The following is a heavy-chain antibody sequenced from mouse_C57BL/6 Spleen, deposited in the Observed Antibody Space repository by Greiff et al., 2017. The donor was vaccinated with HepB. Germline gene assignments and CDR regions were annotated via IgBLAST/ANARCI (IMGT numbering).Heavy chain of an antibody. CDR1: GYSFTGYY. CDR3: ARRSNYVYFDV. D-gene: IGHD2-5*01. Sequence: EVQLQQSGPELVKPGASVKISCKASGYSFTGYYMNWVKQSPEKSLEWIGEINPSTGGTTYNQKFKAKATLTVDKSSSTAYMQLKSLTSEDSAVYYCARRSNYVYFDVWGTGTTVTVSS. V-gene: IGHV1-42*01. CDR2: INPSTGGT. J-gene: IGHJ1*03.